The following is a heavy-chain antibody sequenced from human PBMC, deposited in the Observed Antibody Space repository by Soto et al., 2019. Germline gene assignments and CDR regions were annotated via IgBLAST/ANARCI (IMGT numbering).Heavy chain of an antibody. CDR3: AKDTRIRMGDLSFDAFDS. Sequence: GGSLRLSCAASGFSFSSYAMSWVRQAPGKGLEWVSAISGSGGSTYYADSVKGRFTISRDNSKNTLYLQMNSLRAEDTAVYYCAKDTRIRMGDLSFDAFDSWGQGTLVTVSS. V-gene: IGHV3-23*01. J-gene: IGHJ4*02. CDR2: ISGSGGST. D-gene: IGHD3-16*01. CDR1: GFSFSSYA.